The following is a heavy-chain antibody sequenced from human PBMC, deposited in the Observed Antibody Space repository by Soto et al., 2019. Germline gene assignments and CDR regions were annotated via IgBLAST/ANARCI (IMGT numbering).Heavy chain of an antibody. CDR1: GGSFSGYY. J-gene: IGHJ6*02. V-gene: IGHV4-34*01. D-gene: IGHD6-19*01. Sequence: QVQLQQWGAGLLKPSGTLSLTCAVYGGSFSGYYWSWIRQPPGKGLEWIGEINHSGVTNYKPSLKRRVTISVDPSKNQFSLQLRSVTAADTALYYCARFSGSYYYARDVWGQGSTVTVSS. CDR2: INHSGVT. CDR3: ARFSGSYYYARDV.